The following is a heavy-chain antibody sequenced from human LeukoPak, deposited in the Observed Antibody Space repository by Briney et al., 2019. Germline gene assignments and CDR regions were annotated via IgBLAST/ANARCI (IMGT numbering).Heavy chain of an antibody. CDR1: GYTFTNYG. V-gene: IGHV1-69*13. CDR3: AREDGGRFDP. D-gene: IGHD4-23*01. Sequence: SVKVSCKASGYTFTNYGISWVRQAPGQGLEWMGGIIPIFGTANYAQKFQGRVTITADESTSTAYMELSSLRSEDTAVYYCAREDGGRFDPWGQGTLVTVSS. J-gene: IGHJ5*02. CDR2: IIPIFGTA.